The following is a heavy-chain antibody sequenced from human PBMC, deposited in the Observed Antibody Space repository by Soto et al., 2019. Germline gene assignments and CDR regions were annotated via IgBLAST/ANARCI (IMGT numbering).Heavy chain of an antibody. J-gene: IGHJ1*01. V-gene: IGHV4-39*01. Sequence: SETLSLTCTVSGGSISSSSYYWGRIRQPPGKGLEWIGSIYYSGSTYYNPSLKSRVTISVDTSKNHFSLKLSSVTAADTAVYYCARLRGFSGSYYSSEYFQHWGQGTLVTVSS. D-gene: IGHD1-26*01. CDR2: IYYSGST. CDR3: ARLRGFSGSYYSSEYFQH. CDR1: GGSISSSSYY.